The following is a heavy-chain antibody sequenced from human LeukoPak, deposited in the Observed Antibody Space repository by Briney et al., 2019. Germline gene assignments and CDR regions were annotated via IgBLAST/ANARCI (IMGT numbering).Heavy chain of an antibody. Sequence: ASVKVSCKASGYTFTGNYIHWVRQAPGQGLEWLGRINTLSGGTNYAQQFQGRVIMTRDTSISTAYMELSSLRSDATAMYYCARDSVDKGFDIWGQGTMVTVSS. CDR2: INTLSGGT. J-gene: IGHJ3*02. CDR1: GYTFTGNY. CDR3: ARDSVDKGFDI. V-gene: IGHV1-2*02.